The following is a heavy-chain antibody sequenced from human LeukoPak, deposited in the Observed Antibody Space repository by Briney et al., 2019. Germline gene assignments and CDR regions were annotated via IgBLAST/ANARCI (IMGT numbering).Heavy chain of an antibody. J-gene: IGHJ4*02. CDR1: GGSISSYY. Sequence: PSETLSLTCTVSGGSISSYYWSWIRQPPGKGVEWIGYIYYSGSTNYNPSLKSRVTISVDTSKNQFSLKLSSVTAADTAVYYCARAGSSSWYSDYFDYWGQGTLVTVSS. CDR2: IYYSGST. CDR3: ARAGSSSWYSDYFDY. V-gene: IGHV4-59*01. D-gene: IGHD6-13*01.